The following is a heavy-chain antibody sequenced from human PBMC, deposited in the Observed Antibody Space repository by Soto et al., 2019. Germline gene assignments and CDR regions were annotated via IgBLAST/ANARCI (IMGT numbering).Heavy chain of an antibody. V-gene: IGHV3-21*01. CDR3: ARGGTADPFDF. CDR2: LSPDSAYI. CDR1: GFTFTSYS. J-gene: IGHJ4*02. Sequence: GGSLRLSCAASGFTFTSYSMNWVRQSPGKGLEWVSSLSPDSAYIYYADSVKGRFTISRDNAKSSLFLRLGSLRAEDTAVYYCARGGTADPFDFWGQGTRVTVSS.